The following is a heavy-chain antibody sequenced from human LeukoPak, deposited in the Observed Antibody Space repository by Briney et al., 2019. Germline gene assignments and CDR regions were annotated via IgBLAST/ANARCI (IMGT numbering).Heavy chain of an antibody. D-gene: IGHD3-10*01. CDR2: INHSGST. CDR3: ATGVWFGELY. J-gene: IGHJ4*02. CDR1: GGSFSGYY. V-gene: IGHV4-34*01. Sequence: SETLSLTCAVYGGSFSGYYWSWIRQPPGKGLEWIGEINHSGSTNYNPSLKSRVTISVDTSKNQFSLKLSSVTAADTAVYYCATGVWFGELYWGQGTLVTVSS.